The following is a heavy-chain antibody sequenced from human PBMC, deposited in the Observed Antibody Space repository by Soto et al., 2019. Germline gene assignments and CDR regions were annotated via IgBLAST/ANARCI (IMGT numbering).Heavy chain of an antibody. Sequence: GGSLRLSCAVSGFNFNNYGINWVRQAPGKGLEWVSSVSKSDYTYYSDSVKGRFTISGDNAKNSVSLQMNTLRAEDTAVYYCAREDSIIIPAVSDFWGQGTLVTVSS. CDR3: AREDSIIIPAVSDF. V-gene: IGHV3-21*01. CDR1: GFNFNNYG. D-gene: IGHD2-2*01. CDR2: VSKSDYT. J-gene: IGHJ4*02.